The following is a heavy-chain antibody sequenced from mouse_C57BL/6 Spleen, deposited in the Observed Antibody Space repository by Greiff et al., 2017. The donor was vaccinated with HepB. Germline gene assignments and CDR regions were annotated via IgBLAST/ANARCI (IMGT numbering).Heavy chain of an antibody. J-gene: IGHJ4*01. Sequence: QVQLKESGPELVKPGASVKISCKASGYTFTDYYINWVKQRPGQGLEWIGWIYPGSGNTKYNEKFKGKATLTVDTSSSTAYMQLSSLTSEDSAVYFCARSGTTVVAPYYAMDYWGQGTSVTVSS. D-gene: IGHD1-1*01. CDR3: ARSGTTVVAPYYAMDY. CDR1: GYTFTDYY. CDR2: IYPGSGNT. V-gene: IGHV1-84*01.